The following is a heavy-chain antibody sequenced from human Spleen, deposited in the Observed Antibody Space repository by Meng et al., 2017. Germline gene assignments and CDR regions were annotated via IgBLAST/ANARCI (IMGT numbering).Heavy chain of an antibody. D-gene: IGHD4-17*01. Sequence: PPLQESGAGVVKPAETLSLPCTFSGGAIRSSSDYWGWIRQPPGKGLEWIGSIYYSGSTYYNPSLKSRVTISVDTSKNQFSLKLSSVTAADTAVYYCVREKTVDYGDYGHWGQGTLVTVSS. CDR1: GGAIRSSSDY. CDR2: IYYSGST. CDR3: VREKTVDYGDYGH. J-gene: IGHJ4*02. V-gene: IGHV4-39*07.